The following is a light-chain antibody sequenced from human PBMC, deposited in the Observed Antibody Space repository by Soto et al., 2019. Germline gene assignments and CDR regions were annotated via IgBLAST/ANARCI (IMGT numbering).Light chain of an antibody. V-gene: IGLV2-8*01. CDR1: SSDVGDYNY. Sequence: QSVLTQPPSASGSPGQSVTISCTGTSSDVGDYNYVAWYQQHPGKAPKLMIYEVSKRPSGVPDRFSGSKAGNTASLTVFGLQAEDEADYYCSSYAGSDVFVFGNGTKVTVL. J-gene: IGLJ1*01. CDR3: SSYAGSDVFV. CDR2: EVS.